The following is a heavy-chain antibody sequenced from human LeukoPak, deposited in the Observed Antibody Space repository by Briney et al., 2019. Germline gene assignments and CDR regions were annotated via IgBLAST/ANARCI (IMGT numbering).Heavy chain of an antibody. Sequence: GGSLRLSCAASGFPFSSYWMHWVRQVPGKGLVWVSRINTDGSSTTYADSVKGRFTISRDNAKNTLYLEMNSLRAEDTAVYYCARGAGWYCGGGSCYAFYFDYWGQGNLVTVSS. CDR3: ARGAGWYCGGGSCYAFYFDY. J-gene: IGHJ4*02. V-gene: IGHV3-74*01. CDR2: INTDGSST. CDR1: GFPFSSYW. D-gene: IGHD2-15*01.